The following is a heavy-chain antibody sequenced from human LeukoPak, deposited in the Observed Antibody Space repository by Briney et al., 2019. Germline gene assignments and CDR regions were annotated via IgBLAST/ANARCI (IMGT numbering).Heavy chain of an antibody. CDR1: GFTFGSYA. CDR3: AKGSVGVKYYYDSSGSYYFDY. J-gene: IGHJ4*02. D-gene: IGHD3-22*01. CDR2: ISGSGGST. Sequence: GGSLRLSCAASGFTFGSYAMSWVRQAPGKGLEWVSAISGSGGSTYYADSVKGRFTISRDNSKNTLYLQMNSLRAEDTAVYYCAKGSVGVKYYYDSSGSYYFDYWGQGTLVTVSS. V-gene: IGHV3-23*01.